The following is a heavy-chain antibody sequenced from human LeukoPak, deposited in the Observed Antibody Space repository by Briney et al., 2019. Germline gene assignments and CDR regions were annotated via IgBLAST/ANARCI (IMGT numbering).Heavy chain of an antibody. J-gene: IGHJ4*02. CDR3: ARIHVGGFGELFDY. D-gene: IGHD3-10*01. CDR1: GGSISSGDYY. Sequence: SETLSLTCTVSGGSISSGDYYWSWIRQPPGKGLEWIGYIYYSGSTYYNPSLKSRVTISVDTSKNQFSLKLSSVTAADTAVYYCARIHVGGFGELFDYWGQGTLVTVSS. V-gene: IGHV4-30-4*01. CDR2: IYYSGST.